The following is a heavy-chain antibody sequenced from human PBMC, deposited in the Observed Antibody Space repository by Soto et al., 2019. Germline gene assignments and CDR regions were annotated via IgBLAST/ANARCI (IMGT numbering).Heavy chain of an antibody. D-gene: IGHD6-19*01. CDR1: GGSINSSSYF. J-gene: IGHJ5*02. V-gene: IGHV4-39*01. CDR3: ARHYSSGSRNRFDP. CDR2: IYYSGST. Sequence: SETLSLTCSVSGGSINSSSYFWGWVRQPPGKGLEWIGSIYYSGSTYYNPSLRSRVTISVDTSKNQFSLKLSSVTAADTAVFYCARHYSSGSRNRFDPWGQGTLVTVSS.